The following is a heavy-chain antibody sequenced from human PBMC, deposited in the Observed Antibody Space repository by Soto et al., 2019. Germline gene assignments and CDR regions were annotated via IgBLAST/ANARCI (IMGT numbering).Heavy chain of an antibody. CDR1: GFTFSDYY. D-gene: IGHD3-3*01. V-gene: IGHV3-11*01. J-gene: IGHJ6*03. CDR2: ISSSGSTI. Sequence: GGSLRLSCAASGFTFSDYYMSWIRQAPGKGLEWVSYISSSGSTIYYADSVKGRFTISRDNAKNSLYLQMNSLRAEDTAVYYCARQYYDFWSGPDSYYYMDVWGKGTTVTVSS. CDR3: ARQYYDFWSGPDSYYYMDV.